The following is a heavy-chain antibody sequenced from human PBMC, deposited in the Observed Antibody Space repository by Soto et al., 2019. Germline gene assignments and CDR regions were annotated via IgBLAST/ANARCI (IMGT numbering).Heavy chain of an antibody. D-gene: IGHD3-10*01. V-gene: IGHV4-4*07. Sequence: QVQLQESGPGLVKPSETLSLTCTVSGGSISSYYWSWIRQPAGKGLEWIGRIYTSGSTNYNPSLKSRVTMSVDTSKNQFSLKLSSVTAADTAVYYCARERGAYGSGPIWDNWFDPWGQGTLVTVSS. CDR3: ARERGAYGSGPIWDNWFDP. CDR1: GGSISSYY. CDR2: IYTSGST. J-gene: IGHJ5*02.